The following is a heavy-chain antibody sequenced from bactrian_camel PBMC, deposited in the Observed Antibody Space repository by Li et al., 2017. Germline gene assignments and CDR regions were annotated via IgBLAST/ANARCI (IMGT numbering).Heavy chain of an antibody. J-gene: IGHJ4*01. Sequence: HVQLVESGGGSVQAGGSQRLSCTYSRTPIINYCMAWFRQAPGKEREKVAYFSSTGTTSYSDSVKGRFTITKDGDKNTLYLQLNSLTREDSAMYYCTRETQWVGYHEFAEYWGQGTQVTVS. V-gene: IGHV3S57*01. D-gene: IGHD5*01. CDR1: RTPIINYC. CDR2: FSSTGTT. CDR3: TRETQWVGYHEFAEY.